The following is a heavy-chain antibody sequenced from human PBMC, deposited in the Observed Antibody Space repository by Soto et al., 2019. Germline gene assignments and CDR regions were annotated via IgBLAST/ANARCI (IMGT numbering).Heavy chain of an antibody. CDR1: GFTFSSYG. Sequence: PGGSLRLSCAASGFTFSSYGMHWVRQAPGKGLEWVAVIWYDGSNKYYADSVKGRFTISRDNSKNTLYLQMNSLRAEDTAVYYCARGGGDIVVVVAATRGLDYFDYWGQGTLVTVSS. D-gene: IGHD2-15*01. V-gene: IGHV3-33*01. CDR2: IWYDGSNK. J-gene: IGHJ4*02. CDR3: ARGGGDIVVVVAATRGLDYFDY.